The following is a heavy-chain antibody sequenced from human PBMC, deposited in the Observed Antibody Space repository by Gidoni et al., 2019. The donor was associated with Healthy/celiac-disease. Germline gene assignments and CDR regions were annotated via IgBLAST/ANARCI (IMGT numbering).Heavy chain of an antibody. D-gene: IGHD6-19*01. CDR3: ARDGEIAVAGTQDRQYYYYYGMDV. Sequence: EVQLVESGGGLVKPGGSLRLSCAASGFTFSSYSMNWVRQAPGKGLEWVSSISSSSSYIYYADSVKGRFTISRDNAKNSLYLQMNSLRAEDTAVYYCARDGEIAVAGTQDRQYYYYYGMDVWGQGTTVTVSS. CDR1: GFTFSSYS. CDR2: ISSSSSYI. V-gene: IGHV3-21*01. J-gene: IGHJ6*02.